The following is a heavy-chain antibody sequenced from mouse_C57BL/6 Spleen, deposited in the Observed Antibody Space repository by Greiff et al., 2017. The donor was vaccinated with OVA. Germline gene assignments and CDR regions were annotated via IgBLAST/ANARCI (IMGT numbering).Heavy chain of an antibody. CDR1: GFTFSDYY. J-gene: IGHJ1*03. CDR3: ARDKEDWYFDV. CDR2: INYDGSST. Sequence: EVKLVESEGGLVQPGRSMKLSCTASGFTFSDYYMAWVRQVPEKGLEWVANINYDGSSTYYLDSLKSRFIISRDNAKNSLYLQMSSLKSEDTATYYCARDKEDWYFDVWGTGTTVTVSS. V-gene: IGHV5-16*01.